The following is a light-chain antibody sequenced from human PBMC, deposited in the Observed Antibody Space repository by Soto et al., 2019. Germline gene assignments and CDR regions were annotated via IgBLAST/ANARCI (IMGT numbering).Light chain of an antibody. V-gene: IGLV1-47*01. CDR1: RSNLGTNY. Sequence: QSVLTQPPSASGTPGQRVTISCSGSRSNLGTNYVHWYQQLPGTAPKLLVYRNNQRPSGVPDRFSDSKSGTSASLAISGLRSEDEADYYCATWDDSLSGQVFGGGTKLTVL. CDR3: ATWDDSLSGQV. J-gene: IGLJ3*02. CDR2: RNN.